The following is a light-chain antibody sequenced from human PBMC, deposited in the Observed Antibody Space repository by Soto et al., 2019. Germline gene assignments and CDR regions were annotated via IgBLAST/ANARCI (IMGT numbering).Light chain of an antibody. V-gene: IGKV3-20*01. CDR3: QKYGSSVWT. CDR1: QSVNSNY. Sequence: EIVLTQSPGTLSLSPGERATLSCRASQSVNSNYLTWYQQKPGQAPRLLIYGASSRATDIPARFSGSGSGTDFTLTISRLEPEDFAVYYCQKYGSSVWTFGQGTKVEIK. CDR2: GAS. J-gene: IGKJ1*01.